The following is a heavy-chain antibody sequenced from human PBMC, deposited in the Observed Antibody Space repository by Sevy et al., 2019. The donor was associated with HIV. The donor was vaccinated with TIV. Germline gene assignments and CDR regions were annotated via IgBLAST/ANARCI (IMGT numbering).Heavy chain of an antibody. D-gene: IGHD3-3*01. CDR2: INHSGST. V-gene: IGHV4-34*01. CDR1: GGSFSGYY. Sequence: SETLSLTCAVYGGSFSGYYWSWIRQPPGKGLEWIGEINHSGSTNYNPSLKSRVTISVDTSKNQFSLKLSSVTAADTAVYYCARGVATTTYYDFWSGPGNYFDYWGQGTLVTVSS. J-gene: IGHJ4*02. CDR3: ARGVATTTYYDFWSGPGNYFDY.